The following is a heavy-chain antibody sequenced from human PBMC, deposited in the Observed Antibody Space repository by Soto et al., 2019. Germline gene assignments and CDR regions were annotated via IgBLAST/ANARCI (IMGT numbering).Heavy chain of an antibody. J-gene: IGHJ6*02. CDR2: ISYDGTNK. Sequence: PGGSLRLSCAASGFTFSSFHMNWVRQAPGKGLEWVAVISYDGTNKYYADFVKGRFTISRDNFKNTLYLEMNSLKIEDTAVYYCARDRAIVVVPAAHPTNGMDVWGQGTTVTVSS. CDR3: ARDRAIVVVPAAHPTNGMDV. CDR1: GFTFSSFH. D-gene: IGHD2-2*01. V-gene: IGHV3-30-3*01.